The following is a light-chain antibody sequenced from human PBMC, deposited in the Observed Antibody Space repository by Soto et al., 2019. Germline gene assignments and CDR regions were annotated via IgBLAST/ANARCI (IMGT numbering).Light chain of an antibody. J-gene: IGLJ3*02. CDR2: EDN. Sequence: NFMLTQPHSVSESPGKTVTISCTRSNGRIASNYVHWYQHRPGSAPTTVIYEDNRRPSGVPDRFSGSIDSSSNSASLTISGLKTEDEAGYYCQSYDSSNHGVFGGGTKLTVL. CDR1: NGRIASNY. CDR3: QSYDSSNHGV. V-gene: IGLV6-57*04.